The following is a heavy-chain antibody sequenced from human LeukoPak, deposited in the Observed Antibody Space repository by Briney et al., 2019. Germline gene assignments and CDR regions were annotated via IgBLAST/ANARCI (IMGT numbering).Heavy chain of an antibody. CDR3: ARGDLFPGIAAAGHALDI. CDR2: TYYRSQWYN. CDR1: GDSVSSNSAA. J-gene: IGHJ3*02. V-gene: IGHV6-1*01. Sequence: SQTLSLTCAISGDSVSSNSAAWNWIRQSPSRGLEWLGRTYYRSQWYNDYAVSVKTRIPINPDTSKTQSSRQLNSVIPEDTAVYNCARGDLFPGIAAAGHALDIWGQGTMVTVSS. D-gene: IGHD6-13*01.